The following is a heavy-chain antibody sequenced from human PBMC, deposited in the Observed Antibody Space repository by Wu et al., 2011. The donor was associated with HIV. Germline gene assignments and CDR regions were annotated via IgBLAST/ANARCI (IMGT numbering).Heavy chain of an antibody. D-gene: IGHD3-10*01. Sequence: QVQPVQSGAEVKKPGSSVKVSCKASGGTFNSYAISWVRQAPGQGLEWMGGIIAIFGTANYAQKFQGRVTITADKSTTTTYMELNNLRSEDTAVYYCATEPEYYYGSGSYYTNWGQGTLAPSPQ. CDR1: GGTFNSYA. CDR3: ATEPEYYYGSGSYYTN. J-gene: IGHJ4*02. V-gene: IGHV1-69*14. CDR2: IIAIFGTA.